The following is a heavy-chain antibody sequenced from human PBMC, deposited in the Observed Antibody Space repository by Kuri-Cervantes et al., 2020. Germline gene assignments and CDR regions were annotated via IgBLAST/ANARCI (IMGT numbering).Heavy chain of an antibody. V-gene: IGHV1-18*01. Sequence: ASVKVSCKASGYTFTSYGISWVRQAPGQGLEWMGWISAYNGNTNYAQKLQGRVTMTTDTSTSTAYMELRSLGSDDTAVYYCARDSQYYYDSSGSDAFDIWGQGTMVTVSS. CDR1: GYTFTSYG. CDR3: ARDSQYYYDSSGSDAFDI. CDR2: ISAYNGNT. J-gene: IGHJ3*02. D-gene: IGHD3-22*01.